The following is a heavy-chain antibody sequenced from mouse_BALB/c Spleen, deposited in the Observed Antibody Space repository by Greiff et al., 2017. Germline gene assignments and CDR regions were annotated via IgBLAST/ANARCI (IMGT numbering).Heavy chain of an antibody. V-gene: IGHV1-80*01. J-gene: IGHJ3*01. CDR3: ARGFSTTVGAAFAD. CDR1: GYAFSSYW. D-gene: IGHD1-1*01. CDR2: IYPGAGDT. Sequence: VKLMESGAELVRPGSSVKISCKASGYAFSSYWMNWVKQRPGQGLEWIGQIYPGAGDTNYNGKFKGKATLTADKSSSTAYMQLSSLTSEDSAVYFCARGFSTTVGAAFADWGQGTLVTVAA.